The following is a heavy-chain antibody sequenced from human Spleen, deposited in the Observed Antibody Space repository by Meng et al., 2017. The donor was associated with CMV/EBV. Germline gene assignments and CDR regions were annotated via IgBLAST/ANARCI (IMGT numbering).Heavy chain of an antibody. CDR1: GGSFSGYY. D-gene: IGHD3-22*01. Sequence: VQLQQWGAGLLKPSETLSLTCAVYGGSFSGYYWSWIRQPPGKGLEWIGEIHHSESTYYNPSLKSRITMSVDTSKNQFYLKLSSVTAADTAVYYCARYAWHSMMPFDCWGQGTLVTVSS. CDR3: ARYAWHSMMPFDC. V-gene: IGHV4-34*01. J-gene: IGHJ4*02. CDR2: IHHSEST.